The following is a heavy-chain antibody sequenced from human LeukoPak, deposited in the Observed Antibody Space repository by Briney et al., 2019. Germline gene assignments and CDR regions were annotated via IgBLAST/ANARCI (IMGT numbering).Heavy chain of an antibody. J-gene: IGHJ4*02. Sequence: GASVKVSCKASGYTFTGHYMHWVRQAPGQGLEWMGGIIPIFGTANCAQKFQGRVTITADESTSTAYMELSSLRSEDTAVYYCARDSYYDSSVLGGFDYWGQGTLVTVSS. V-gene: IGHV1-69*13. CDR3: ARDSYYDSSVLGGFDY. D-gene: IGHD3-22*01. CDR1: GYTFTGHY. CDR2: IIPIFGTA.